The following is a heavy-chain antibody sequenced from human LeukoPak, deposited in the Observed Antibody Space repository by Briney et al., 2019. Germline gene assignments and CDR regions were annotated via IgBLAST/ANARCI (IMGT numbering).Heavy chain of an antibody. J-gene: IGHJ4*02. D-gene: IGHD5-18*01. V-gene: IGHV3-23*01. CDR3: AKGNGYSYGRYYFDY. CDR2: ISGSGVST. Sequence: PGGSLRLSCVASGFTFSSYAMSWVRQAPGKGLEWVSAISGSGVSTYYADSVKGRFTISRDNSKNTLYLQVNSLRAEDTAVYYCAKGNGYSYGRYYFDYWGQGTLVTVSS. CDR1: GFTFSSYA.